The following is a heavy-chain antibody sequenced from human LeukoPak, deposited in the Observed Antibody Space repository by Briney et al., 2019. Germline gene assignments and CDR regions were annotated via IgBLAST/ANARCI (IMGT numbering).Heavy chain of an antibody. CDR2: IIPIFGTA. CDR3: ERDFRATFGGVMASAFDY. J-gene: IGHJ4*02. D-gene: IGHD3-16*01. Sequence: GASVKVSCKASGGTFSSYGISWVRQAPGQGLEWMGGIIPIFGTANYAQKFQGRVTITTDESTSTAYMELSSLRSEDTAVYYCERDFRATFGGVMASAFDYWGQGTLVTVPP. V-gene: IGHV1-69*05. CDR1: GGTFSSYG.